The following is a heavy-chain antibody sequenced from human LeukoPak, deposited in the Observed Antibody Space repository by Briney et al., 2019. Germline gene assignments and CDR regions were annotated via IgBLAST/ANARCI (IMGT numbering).Heavy chain of an antibody. Sequence: GGSLRLSRAACGFTFSSYGMSWVRQAPGKGLEWVANIKQDGSDKYYVDSVKGRFTISRDNAKNSLYLQMNSLRADDTAVYYCARPWRVPATLWLGGRGQGTLVTVSS. CDR1: GFTFSSYG. J-gene: IGHJ4*02. CDR3: ARPWRVPATLWLGG. CDR2: IKQDGSDK. D-gene: IGHD2-15*01. V-gene: IGHV3-7*01.